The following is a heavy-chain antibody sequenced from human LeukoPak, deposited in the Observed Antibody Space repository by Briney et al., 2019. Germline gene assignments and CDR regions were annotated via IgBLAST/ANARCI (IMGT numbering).Heavy chain of an antibody. J-gene: IGHJ5*02. CDR2: INPSGGST. Sequence: GASVKVSCKASGYTFTSYYMHWVRQAPGQGLEWMGIINPSGGSTSYAQKFQGRVTMTRDTSTSTVYMELSSLRSEDTAVYYCATGTSLYGWYSSGWPNWFDPWGQGTLVTVSS. CDR1: GYTFTSYY. V-gene: IGHV1-46*01. D-gene: IGHD6-19*01. CDR3: ATGTSLYGWYSSGWPNWFDP.